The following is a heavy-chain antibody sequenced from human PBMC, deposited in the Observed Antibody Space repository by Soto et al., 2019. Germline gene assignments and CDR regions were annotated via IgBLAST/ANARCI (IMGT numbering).Heavy chain of an antibody. D-gene: IGHD4-4*01. Sequence: ASVKGSCKASGYTFTGNYMLWLRQAPGQRLVWLGWIIPNSGGTNYAQKVQGWVTRTRDTTISTAYMELSSLKASDTAMYYCARLPTTVPSPTYYYYSYTDDWGKGTTVTVSS. J-gene: IGHJ6*03. CDR2: IIPNSGGT. V-gene: IGHV1-2*04. CDR1: GYTFTGNY. CDR3: ARLPTTVPSPTYYYYSYTDD.